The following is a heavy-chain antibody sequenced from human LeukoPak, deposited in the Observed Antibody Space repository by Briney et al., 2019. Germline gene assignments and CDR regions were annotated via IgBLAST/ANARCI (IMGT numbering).Heavy chain of an antibody. D-gene: IGHD3-3*01. J-gene: IGHJ4*02. Sequence: QPGGSLRLSCAASGFTFSSYAMSWVRQAPGKGLEWVSAISGSGGSTYYADSVKGRFTISRDNSKNTLYLQMNSLRAEDTAVYYCAKYRYDFWSGYLNYWGQGTLVPVSS. CDR1: GFTFSSYA. CDR2: ISGSGGST. V-gene: IGHV3-23*01. CDR3: AKYRYDFWSGYLNY.